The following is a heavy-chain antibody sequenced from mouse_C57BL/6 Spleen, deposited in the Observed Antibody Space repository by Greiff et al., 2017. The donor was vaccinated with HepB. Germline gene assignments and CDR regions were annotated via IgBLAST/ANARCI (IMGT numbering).Heavy chain of an antibody. CDR1: GFSLTSYG. Sequence: QVQLKQSGPGLVQPSQSLSITCTVSGFSLTSYGVHWVRQSPGKGLEWLGVIWSGGSTDYNAAFISRLSISKDNSKSQVFFKMNSLQADDTAIYYCASEGHGSSSWYFDVWGTGTTVTVSS. CDR3: ASEGHGSSSWYFDV. V-gene: IGHV2-2*01. J-gene: IGHJ1*03. D-gene: IGHD1-1*01. CDR2: IWSGGST.